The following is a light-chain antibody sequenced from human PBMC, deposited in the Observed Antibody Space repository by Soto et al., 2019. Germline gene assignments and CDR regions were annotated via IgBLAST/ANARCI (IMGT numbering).Light chain of an antibody. CDR1: STDANDYNY. CDR3: SSYVGDNNVV. V-gene: IGLV2-8*01. J-gene: IGLJ2*01. Sequence: QSALTQPPSASGSPGQSVTISCTGASTDANDYNYVSWYQQYPGKAPKLIIYEVTRRPSGVPDRFSGSKTGNTASLTVSGLQAEDEANYYCSSYVGDNNVVFGGGTKLTVL. CDR2: EVT.